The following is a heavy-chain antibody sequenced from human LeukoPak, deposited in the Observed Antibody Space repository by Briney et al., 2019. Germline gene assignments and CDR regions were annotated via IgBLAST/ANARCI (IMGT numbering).Heavy chain of an antibody. V-gene: IGHV4-59*08. Sequence: SETLSLTCSVSGASVTGTYWSWVRQTPGKGLEWIAYTYYGGTTEYNPSLKSRATISVDTSKNHFSLDLRSVTAADAAVYFCARLGLYDGYTHDSWGQGTLVTVSS. CDR1: GASVTGTY. J-gene: IGHJ4*02. D-gene: IGHD5-24*01. CDR3: ARLGLYDGYTHDS. CDR2: TYYGGTT.